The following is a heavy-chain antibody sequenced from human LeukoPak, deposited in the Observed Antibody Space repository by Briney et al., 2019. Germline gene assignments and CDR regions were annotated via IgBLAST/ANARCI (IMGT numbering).Heavy chain of an antibody. CDR1: GGSISSYY. CDR3: ARSGWFPHYFDY. V-gene: IGHV4-4*07. Sequence: SETLSLTCTVSGGSISSYYWSWIRQPAGKGLEWIGRIYTSGSTNYNPSLKSRVTMSVDTSKNQFSLKLSPVTAADTAVYYCARSGWFPHYFDYWGQGTLVTVSS. D-gene: IGHD6-13*01. CDR2: IYTSGST. J-gene: IGHJ4*02.